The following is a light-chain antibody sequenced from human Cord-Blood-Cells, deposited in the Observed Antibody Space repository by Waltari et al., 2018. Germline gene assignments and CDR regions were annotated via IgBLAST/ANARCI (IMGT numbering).Light chain of an antibody. CDR3: QQRSNWPPLT. V-gene: IGKV3-11*01. CDR1: QSVSSY. Sequence: EIVLTQSQATLSLSPGERATLSRRASQSVSSYLAWYPQKPGQAPRLLIYDASNRATDIPARFSGSGSGTDFTLTISSLEPEDFAVYYCQQRSNWPPLTFGGGTKVEIK. J-gene: IGKJ4*01. CDR2: DAS.